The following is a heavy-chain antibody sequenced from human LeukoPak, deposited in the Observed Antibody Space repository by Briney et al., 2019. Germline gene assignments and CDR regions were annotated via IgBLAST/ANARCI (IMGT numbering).Heavy chain of an antibody. D-gene: IGHD3-22*01. V-gene: IGHV3-23*01. CDR3: AKRPRDSTGYYLGAFDF. CDR1: GFTFSNYA. CDR2: ISASGGTT. J-gene: IGHJ3*01. Sequence: GGPLRLSCAASGFTFSNYAMTWVRQAPGKGLEWVSGISASGGTTFYADSVRRRFTISRDNSKNPLFLQMNSLGAEDTAVYYCAKRPRDSTGYYLGAFDFWGLGTMGTVSS.